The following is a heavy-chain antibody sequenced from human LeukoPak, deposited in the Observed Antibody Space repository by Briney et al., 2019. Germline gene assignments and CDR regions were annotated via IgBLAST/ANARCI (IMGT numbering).Heavy chain of an antibody. D-gene: IGHD6-19*01. CDR1: GSTFSSYA. J-gene: IGHJ4*02. Sequence: GGSLRLSCAASGSTFSSYAMSWVRQTPGKGLEWVSTVSGSGGSTYYADSVKGRFTISRDNSKNTLYLQMNSLRAEDTAVYYCAKDAYLIAVAGNYFDYWGQGTLVTVSS. CDR3: AKDAYLIAVAGNYFDY. CDR2: VSGSGGST. V-gene: IGHV3-23*01.